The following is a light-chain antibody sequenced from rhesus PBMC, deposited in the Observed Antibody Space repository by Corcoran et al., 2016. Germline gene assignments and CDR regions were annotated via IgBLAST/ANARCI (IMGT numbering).Light chain of an antibody. CDR2: AAS. CDR3: LQGYSTPCS. J-gene: IGKJ2*01. CDR1: QGISDY. Sequence: DIQMTQSPSSLSASVGDRVTITCRASQGISDYLSWYQQKPGKAPKLLIYAASSLESGVPLRFSGSGCGTVFTPTISSLQPEDFAAYYCLQGYSTPCSFGQGTKVEIK. V-gene: IGKV1-36*02.